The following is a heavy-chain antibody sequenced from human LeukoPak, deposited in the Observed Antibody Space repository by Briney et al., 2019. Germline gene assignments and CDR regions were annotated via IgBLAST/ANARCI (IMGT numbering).Heavy chain of an antibody. CDR1: GFTFSNAW. D-gene: IGHD2-21*02. J-gene: IGHJ5*02. Sequence: GGSLRLSCAASGFTFSNAWMSWVRQAPGKGLEWVGHIESNPDGGTTDYAAPVKGRFTISRDDSKNLLYLQMSTLKTEDTAVYYCSTEGLAYCDGDCYSWGQGTLVTVSS. CDR2: IESNPDGGTT. V-gene: IGHV3-15*04. CDR3: STEGLAYCDGDCYS.